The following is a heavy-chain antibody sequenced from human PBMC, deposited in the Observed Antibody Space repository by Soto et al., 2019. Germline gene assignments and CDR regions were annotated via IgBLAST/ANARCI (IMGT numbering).Heavy chain of an antibody. CDR1: GFTFSSYG. CDR2: ISYDGSNK. D-gene: IGHD2-2*01. J-gene: IGHJ5*02. CDR3: VKPVVPAAIGWFDP. Sequence: GGSLRLSCAASGFTFSSYGMHWVRQAPGKGLEWVAVISYDGSNKYYADSVKGRFTISRDNSKNTLYLQMNSLRAEDTAVYYCVKPVVPAAIGWFDPWGQGTLVTVSS. V-gene: IGHV3-30*18.